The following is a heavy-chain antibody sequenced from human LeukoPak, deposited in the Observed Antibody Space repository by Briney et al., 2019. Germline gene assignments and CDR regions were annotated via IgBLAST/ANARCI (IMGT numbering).Heavy chain of an antibody. CDR3: TRVAPAGDY. Sequence: GGSLRLSCPASGFTFGVYAMSWVRQAPGKGLEWVGFIRSKAYGGTTEYAASVKGRFTISRDDSKSIAYLQMNSLKTEDTAVYYCTRVAPAGDYWGQGTLVTVSS. D-gene: IGHD6-13*01. J-gene: IGHJ4*02. CDR1: GFTFGVYA. V-gene: IGHV3-49*04. CDR2: IRSKAYGGTT.